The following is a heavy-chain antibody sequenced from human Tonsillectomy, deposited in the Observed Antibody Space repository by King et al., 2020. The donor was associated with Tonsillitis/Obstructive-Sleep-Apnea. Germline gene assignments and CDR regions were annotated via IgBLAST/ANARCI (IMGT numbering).Heavy chain of an antibody. CDR2: IRWNGGSV. J-gene: IGHJ4*02. CDR3: VKASFMGVGTRLFDY. D-gene: IGHD1-26*01. Sequence: VQLVESGGGLVQPGRSLRLSCVASGFTFDDHAMHWVRQAPGKGLEWVSGIRWNGGSVGYGDSVKGRFTISRDNAKNSLYLQMNSLRAEDTAFYYCVKASFMGVGTRLFDYWGQGTLVTVSS. V-gene: IGHV3-9*01. CDR1: GFTFDDHA.